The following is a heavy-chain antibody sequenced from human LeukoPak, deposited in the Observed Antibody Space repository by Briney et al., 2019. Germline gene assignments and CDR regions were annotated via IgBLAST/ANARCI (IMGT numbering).Heavy chain of an antibody. CDR3: AGISGSGPDY. Sequence: PSETLSLTCTVSGVSIDSYYWSWIRQPPGKGLEWIGYIYHDGSTNYNPSLKSRVTTSIGRSKKEFFLKLSSVTAADTAVYYCAGISGSGPDYWGQGTLVTVSS. CDR1: GVSIDSYY. CDR2: IYHDGST. V-gene: IGHV4-59*08. D-gene: IGHD6-19*01. J-gene: IGHJ4*02.